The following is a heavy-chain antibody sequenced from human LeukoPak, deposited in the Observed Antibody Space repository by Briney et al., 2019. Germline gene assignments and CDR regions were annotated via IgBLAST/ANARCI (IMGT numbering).Heavy chain of an antibody. CDR1: GGSISTYY. D-gene: IGHD4-23*01. J-gene: IGHJ4*02. V-gene: IGHV4-4*07. Sequence: KSSETLSLTCTVSGGSISTYYWSWIRQPAGKGLEWIGRMYISGETNYNPSLKSRVTVSLDTSKNHFSLRLNSVIAADTAVYFCASGIQGVGNNYWGQGTLVTVSS. CDR3: ASGIQGVGNNY. CDR2: MYISGET.